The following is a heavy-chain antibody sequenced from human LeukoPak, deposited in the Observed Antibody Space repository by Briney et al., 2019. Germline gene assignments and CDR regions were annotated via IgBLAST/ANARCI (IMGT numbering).Heavy chain of an antibody. J-gene: IGHJ6*03. Sequence: GGTLRLSCAASGFTFSSYGMSWVRQAPGKGLEWVSSISSSISYIRYADSVKGRFTISRDNAKKSVYLQMNSLRAEDTALYYCARPGLPFYYYYMDVWGKGTTVIVSS. CDR2: ISSSISYI. V-gene: IGHV3-21*01. CDR1: GFTFSSYG. CDR3: ARPGLPFYYYYMDV. D-gene: IGHD4-11*01.